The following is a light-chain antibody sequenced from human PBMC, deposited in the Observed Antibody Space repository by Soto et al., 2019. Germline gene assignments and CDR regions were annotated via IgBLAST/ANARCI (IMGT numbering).Light chain of an antibody. CDR3: QQSYSTPIT. J-gene: IGKJ5*01. Sequence: DIQMTQSPSSLSASIGDRVTITCRASQTISTSLNWYQQKTGKAPKLLIYAASNVQGGVPSRFSGSGSGADFTLTISSLQPEDFATYYCQQSYSTPITFGQGTRLEI. V-gene: IGKV1-39*01. CDR1: QTISTS. CDR2: AAS.